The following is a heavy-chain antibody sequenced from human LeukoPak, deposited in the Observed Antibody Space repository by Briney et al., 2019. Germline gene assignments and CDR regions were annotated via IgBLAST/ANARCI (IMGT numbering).Heavy chain of an antibody. CDR3: ARVVGATSQDTFDI. Sequence: SETLSLTCTVSGGSINRYYWSWIRQPPGKGLEWIGYIYYSGSTNYNPSLMSRVTISVDTSKTQFSLELSSVTAADTAVYYCARVVGATSQDTFDIWGQGTMVTVSS. D-gene: IGHD1-26*01. CDR2: IYYSGST. V-gene: IGHV4-59*01. CDR1: GGSINRYY. J-gene: IGHJ3*02.